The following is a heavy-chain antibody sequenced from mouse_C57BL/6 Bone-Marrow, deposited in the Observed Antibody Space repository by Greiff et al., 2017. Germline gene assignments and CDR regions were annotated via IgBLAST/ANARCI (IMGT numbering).Heavy chain of an antibody. V-gene: IGHV3-6*01. D-gene: IGHD4-1*01. CDR1: GYSITSGYY. Sequence: VQLQQSGPGLVKPSQSLSLTCSVTGYSITSGYYWNWIRQFPGNKLEWMGYISYDGSNNYNPSLKNRISITRDTSKNQFFLKLNSVTTEDTATYYCARATPTGNYFDYWGQGTTLTVSS. CDR3: ARATPTGNYFDY. J-gene: IGHJ2*01. CDR2: ISYDGSN.